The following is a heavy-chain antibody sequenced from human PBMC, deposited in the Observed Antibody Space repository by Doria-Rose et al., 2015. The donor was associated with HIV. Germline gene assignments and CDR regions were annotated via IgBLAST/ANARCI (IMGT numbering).Heavy chain of an antibody. CDR3: ARIKSSRWYHKYYFDF. Sequence: QITLKESGPVLVKPTETLTLTCTVSGVSLSSPGMGVSWIRQPPGKALEWLANVFSDDERSYKTSLKSRLTIASCTSKSQVVLTMTDMDPVDTATYYCARIKSSRWYHKYYFDFWGQGTLVIVSA. CDR2: VFSDDER. D-gene: IGHD6-13*01. CDR1: GVSLSSPGMG. V-gene: IGHV2-26*01. J-gene: IGHJ4*02.